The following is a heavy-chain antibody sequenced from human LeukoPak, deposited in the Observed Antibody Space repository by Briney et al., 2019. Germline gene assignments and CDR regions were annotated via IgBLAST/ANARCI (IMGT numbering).Heavy chain of an antibody. J-gene: IGHJ2*01. CDR2: SSVYNGNT. CDR3: ARDPRPYCSSASCYDWYFDL. Sequence: ASVKVSCKASGYTFTSYGISWVRQAPGQGLEWMGWSSVYNGNTKYAQRFQGRVTMTTDTSTSTAYMELRSLRSDDSAVYYCARDPRPYCSSASCYDWYFDLWGRGTLVTVSS. D-gene: IGHD2-2*01. CDR1: GYTFTSYG. V-gene: IGHV1-18*01.